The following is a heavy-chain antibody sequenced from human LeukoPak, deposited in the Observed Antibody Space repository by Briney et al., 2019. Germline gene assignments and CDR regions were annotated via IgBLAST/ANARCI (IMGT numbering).Heavy chain of an antibody. Sequence: PGASLRLSCAASGVTFSSYAMSWVRQAPGKGLEWVSGIVAGGGGYTYDADSEKGRCIISRDNSKNTLYLRMDTLRTEDTAVYYCAKGLPCCDDGTCCSHYFDYWGQGALVTVSP. J-gene: IGHJ4*02. CDR1: GVTFSSYA. V-gene: IGHV3-23*01. D-gene: IGHD2-15*01. CDR2: IVAGGGGYT. CDR3: AKGLPCCDDGTCCSHYFDY.